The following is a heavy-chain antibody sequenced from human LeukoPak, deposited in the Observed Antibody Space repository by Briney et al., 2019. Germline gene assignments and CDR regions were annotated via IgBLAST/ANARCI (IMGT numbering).Heavy chain of an antibody. J-gene: IGHJ4*02. CDR3: ARILEQQLVRGLDY. CDR2: INPSGGST. CDR1: GYTFTSYY. Sequence: ASVKVSCKASGYTFTSYYMHWVRQAPGQGLEWMGVINPSGGSTSYAQKLQGRVTMTTDTSTSTAYMELRSLRSDDTAVYYCARILEQQLVRGLDYWGQGTLVTVSS. V-gene: IGHV1-46*01. D-gene: IGHD6-13*01.